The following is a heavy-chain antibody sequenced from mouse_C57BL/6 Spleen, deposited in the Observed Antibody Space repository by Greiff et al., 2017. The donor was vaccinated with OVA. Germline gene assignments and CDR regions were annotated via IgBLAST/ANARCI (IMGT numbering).Heavy chain of an antibody. V-gene: IGHV10-3*01. D-gene: IGHD1-1*01. CDR2: IRSKSSNYAT. Sequence: EVHLVESGGGLVQPKGSLKLSCAASGFTFNTYAMHWVRQAPGKGLEWVARIRSKSSNYATYYADSVKDRFTISRDDSQSMLYLQMNNLKTEDTAMYYCVREGYYGSSYVYWYFDVWGTGTTVTVSS. J-gene: IGHJ1*03. CDR1: GFTFNTYA. CDR3: VREGYYGSSYVYWYFDV.